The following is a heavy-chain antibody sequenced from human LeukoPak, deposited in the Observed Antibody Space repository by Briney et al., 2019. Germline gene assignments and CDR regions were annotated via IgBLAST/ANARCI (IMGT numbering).Heavy chain of an antibody. V-gene: IGHV4-34*01. CDR1: GGSFSGYY. D-gene: IGHD2-15*01. J-gene: IGHJ5*02. Sequence: PSETLSLTCAVYGGSFSGYYWSWIRQPPGKGLEWIGEINHSGSTNYNPSLKSRVTISVDTSKNQFSLKLSSVTAADTAVYYCARDPGGYDNWFDPWGQGTLVTVSS. CDR2: INHSGST. CDR3: ARDPGGYDNWFDP.